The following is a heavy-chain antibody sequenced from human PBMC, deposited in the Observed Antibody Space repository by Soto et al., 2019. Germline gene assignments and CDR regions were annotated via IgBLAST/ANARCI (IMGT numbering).Heavy chain of an antibody. CDR3: ARGPVVNPSWSYFDN. CDR1: GGTFTSYA. CDR2: IIPIFGTA. J-gene: IGHJ4*02. Sequence: SVKVSCQASGGTFTSYAISWVRQAPGKGLEWMGGIIPIFGTANYAQKFQGRVMISADECTSTAYMELSSLRSEETAVYYCARGPVVNPSWSYFDNWGKGTMVTVSS. V-gene: IGHV1-69*13. D-gene: IGHD2-15*01.